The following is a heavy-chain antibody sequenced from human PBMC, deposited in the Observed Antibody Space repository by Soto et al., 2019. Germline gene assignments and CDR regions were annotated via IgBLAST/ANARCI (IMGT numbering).Heavy chain of an antibody. J-gene: IGHJ4*02. V-gene: IGHV1-69*01. Sequence: QVHLVQSGAEVKKPGSSVKVSCKASGGSFSNYIFAWVRQAPGQGLEWMGGTIPMFATAQYAQKLQGRVTITADESTSTVYMDLTSRTSEERAVYYCARGRSGQQWLVGFDTWGKGTLVTVSS. CDR3: ARGRSGQQWLVGFDT. CDR2: TIPMFATA. D-gene: IGHD6-19*01. CDR1: GGSFSNYI.